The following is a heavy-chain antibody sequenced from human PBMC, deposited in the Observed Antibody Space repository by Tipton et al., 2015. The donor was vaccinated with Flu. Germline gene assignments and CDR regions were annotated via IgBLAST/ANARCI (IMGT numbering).Heavy chain of an antibody. J-gene: IGHJ4*02. CDR3: ARDRGFGAYTFDY. CDR2: IYPAGGGT. CDR1: GYTFTNYN. Sequence: QSGAEVKKPGASVRISCTASGYTFTNYNMHWVRQAPGQGPEWMGIIYPAGGGTTYAQTFQGRVTLTRDKSTSTVYMELSSLRSEDTAFYYCARDRGFGAYTFDYLGQGTLVTVAS. V-gene: IGHV1-46*01. D-gene: IGHD3-10*01.